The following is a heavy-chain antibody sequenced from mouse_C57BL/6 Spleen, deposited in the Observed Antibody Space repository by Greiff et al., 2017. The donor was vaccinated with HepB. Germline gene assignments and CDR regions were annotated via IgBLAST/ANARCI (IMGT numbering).Heavy chain of an antibody. V-gene: IGHV10-1*01. CDR1: GFSFNTYA. D-gene: IGHD5-1*01. Sequence: GGGLVQPKGSLKLSCAASGFSFNTYAMNWVRQAPGKGLEWVARIRSKSNNYATYYADSVKDRFTISRDDSESMLYLQMNNLKTEDTAMYYCVRHLYSRYFDVWGTGTTVTVSS. CDR3: VRHLYSRYFDV. J-gene: IGHJ1*03. CDR2: IRSKSNNYAT.